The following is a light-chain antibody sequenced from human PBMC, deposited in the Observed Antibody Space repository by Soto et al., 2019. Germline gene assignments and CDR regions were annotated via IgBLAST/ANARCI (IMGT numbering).Light chain of an antibody. CDR3: QQYYNWPLT. CDR1: QSVSSN. J-gene: IGKJ4*01. V-gene: IGKV3-15*01. CDR2: GAS. Sequence: EIVMTQSPATLSVSPGERATLSRRASQSVSSNLAWYQQKPGQAPRLLIYGASTRVTGIPARFSGSGSGTEFTLTISSLQSEDFAVYYCQQYYNWPLTFGGGTTVKIK.